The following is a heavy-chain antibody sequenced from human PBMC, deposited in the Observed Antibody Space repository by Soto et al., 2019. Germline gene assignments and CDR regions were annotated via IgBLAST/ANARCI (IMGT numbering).Heavy chain of an antibody. CDR2: ISYDGSNK. CDR3: AKSPGGYYSFDI. Sequence: PGGSLRLSCAASGFPFSSYGMHWVRQAPGKGLEWVAVISYDGSNKYYADSVKGRFTISRDNSKNTLYLQMNSLRAEDTAVYYCAKSPGGYYSFDIWGQGTMVTVS. CDR1: GFPFSSYG. V-gene: IGHV3-30*18. D-gene: IGHD3-3*01. J-gene: IGHJ3*02.